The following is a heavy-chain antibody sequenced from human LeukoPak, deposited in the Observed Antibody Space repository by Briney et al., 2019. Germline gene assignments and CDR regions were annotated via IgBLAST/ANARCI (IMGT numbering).Heavy chain of an antibody. CDR1: GFTVSSNY. CDR3: ARGMVRGVIDFLDY. D-gene: IGHD3-10*01. J-gene: IGHJ4*02. V-gene: IGHV3-66*02. Sequence: QPGGSLRLSCAASGFTVSSNYMSWVRQAPGKGLDWVSVIYSGGSTYYADSVKGRFTISRDNSKNTLYLQMNSLRAEDTAVYYCARGMVRGVIDFLDYWGQGTLVTVSS. CDR2: IYSGGST.